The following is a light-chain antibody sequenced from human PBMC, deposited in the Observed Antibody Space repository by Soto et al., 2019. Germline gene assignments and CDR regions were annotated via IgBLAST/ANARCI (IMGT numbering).Light chain of an antibody. V-gene: IGLV2-14*01. CDR2: DVT. J-gene: IGLJ2*01. CDR3: SSYTSTTTVV. CDR1: SSDVGGYNY. Sequence: QSVLTQPASVSGSPGQSITISCTGTSSDVGGYNYVSWYQQHPGKAPKLMIYDVTRRPSGFSNRFSGSRSGNTASLTISGLQAEDEADYYCSSYTSTTTVVFGGGTKLTVL.